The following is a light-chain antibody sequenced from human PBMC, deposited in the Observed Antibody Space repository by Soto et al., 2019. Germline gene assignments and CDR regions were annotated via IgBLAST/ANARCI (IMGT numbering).Light chain of an antibody. Sequence: EMVLTQSPATLSVSPGERVTVAFMASQSVDINLAWYQQKPGQAPRLLMSGASNRATGIPDGFTGSGSGTDFTLTISRLEPEDFAVYYCHQYGSSPPTFGQGTKVDIK. CDR3: HQYGSSPPT. CDR2: GAS. J-gene: IGKJ1*01. CDR1: QSVDIN. V-gene: IGKV3-20*01.